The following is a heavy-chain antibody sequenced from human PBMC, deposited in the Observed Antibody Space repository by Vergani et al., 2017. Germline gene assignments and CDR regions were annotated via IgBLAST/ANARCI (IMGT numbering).Heavy chain of an antibody. Sequence: QVQLVESGGGVVQPGRSLRLSCAASGFTFSSYSMHWVRQAPGKGLEWVAVISYDGSNKYYAASVKGRFTISRDNSKNTLYLQMNSLRAEDTAVYYCAGLWFGELSSPDYYYYMDVWGKGP. D-gene: IGHD3-10*01. CDR1: GFTFSSYS. V-gene: IGHV3-30-3*01. CDR3: AGLWFGELSSPDYYYYMDV. J-gene: IGHJ6*03. CDR2: ISYDGSNK.